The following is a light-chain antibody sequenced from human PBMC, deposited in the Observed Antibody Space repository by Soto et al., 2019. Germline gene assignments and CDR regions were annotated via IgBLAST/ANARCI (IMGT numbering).Light chain of an antibody. J-gene: IGLJ3*02. CDR2: EVR. CDR1: MRDVGAYNL. CDR3: SADTARSTLV. V-gene: IGLV2-14*01. Sequence: QSALTQPASVSGSAGQSITISCSGTMRDVGAYNLVSWYQQHPGTAPKLIIYEVRNRPSGISSRFSGSRSGNTASLTISGLQPEDEGDYYCSADTARSTLVFGGGTKLTGL.